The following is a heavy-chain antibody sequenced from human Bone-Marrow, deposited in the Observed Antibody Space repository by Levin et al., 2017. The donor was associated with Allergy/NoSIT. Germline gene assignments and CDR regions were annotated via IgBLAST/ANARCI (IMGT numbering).Heavy chain of an antibody. J-gene: IGHJ4*02. D-gene: IGHD5-12*01. CDR3: AKDILSAYQRGYFDH. V-gene: IGHV3-9*01. CDR2: ITWNSVNI. CDR1: GFTFEDYA. Sequence: GGSLRLSCEGSGFTFEDYAMHWVRQAPGKGLEWVSGITWNSVNIGYADSVSGRFTISRDNAENSVYLQMDSLRPEDTAFYYCAKDILSAYQRGYFDHWGQGILVTVSS.